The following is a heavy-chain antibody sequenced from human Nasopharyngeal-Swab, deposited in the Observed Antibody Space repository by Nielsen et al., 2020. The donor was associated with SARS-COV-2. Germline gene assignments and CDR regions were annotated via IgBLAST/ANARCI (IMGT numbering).Heavy chain of an antibody. J-gene: IGHJ4*02. CDR3: AKELARAYLDYYFDY. V-gene: IGHV3-30*18. Sequence: VRQAPGKGLEWVAVISYDGSNKYYADSVKGRFTISRDNSKNTPYLQMNSLRAEDTAVYYCAKELARAYLDYYFDYWGQGTLVTVSS. CDR2: ISYDGSNK. D-gene: IGHD2-8*01.